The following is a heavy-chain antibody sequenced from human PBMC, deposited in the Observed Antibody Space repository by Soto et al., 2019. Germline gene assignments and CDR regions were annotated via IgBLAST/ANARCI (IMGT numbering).Heavy chain of an antibody. Sequence: QVQLVQSGAEEKKPGASVKVSCKASGYTFTSYAMHWVRQSPGQRLEWMGWINAGNGNTKYSQKYQGRVTITRDTTASTAYMELSSLRSEDTAVYYCARVGGWYVPDYWGQGTLVTVSS. D-gene: IGHD6-19*01. J-gene: IGHJ4*02. CDR1: GYTFTSYA. CDR2: INAGNGNT. CDR3: ARVGGWYVPDY. V-gene: IGHV1-3*05.